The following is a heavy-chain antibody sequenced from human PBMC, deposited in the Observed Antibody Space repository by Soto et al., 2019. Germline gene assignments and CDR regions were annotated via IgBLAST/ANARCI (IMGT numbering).Heavy chain of an antibody. V-gene: IGHV3-33*01. CDR3: ARGLCYVLDY. CDR1: GFTFRNFG. CDR2: ISNDENIK. J-gene: IGHJ4*03. D-gene: IGHD3-16*01. Sequence: QPGGSLRLSCVASGFTFRNFGIHWVRQAPGKGLEWVAVISNDENIKQYADSVRGRFAIARDNTKNTLYLQVTSLRAEDTAIYYCARGLCYVLDYWGQGAMVTVSS.